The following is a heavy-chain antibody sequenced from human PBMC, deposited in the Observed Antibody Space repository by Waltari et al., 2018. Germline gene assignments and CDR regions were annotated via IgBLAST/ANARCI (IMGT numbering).Heavy chain of an antibody. V-gene: IGHV3-74*01. CDR2: SNSDGSSI. CDR1: GFTYSFYW. D-gene: IGHD4-17*01. J-gene: IGHJ2*01. Sequence: EVQLVESGGGLVQPGGSLRLSCEPSGFTYSFYWMHWVRQAPGKGLEWVSRSNSDGSSISYADSVKGRFTISKDNARNTVYLQMNSLRADDTAIYYCARGARRTTQTTGWWYFDLWGRGTLVTVSS. CDR3: ARGARRTTQTTGWWYFDL.